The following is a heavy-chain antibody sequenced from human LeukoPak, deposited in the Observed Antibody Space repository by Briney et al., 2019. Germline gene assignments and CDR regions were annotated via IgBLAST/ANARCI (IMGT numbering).Heavy chain of an antibody. CDR1: GDSISSYY. J-gene: IGHJ3*02. CDR3: ATWLLGGTFDI. Sequence: PSETLSLTRTVSGDSISSYYWSWIRQPPGKGLEWIGYAYYSGSTNYNPSLKSRVTISVDTSKNQFSLKLRSVTAADTAVYYCATWLLGGTFDIWGQGTMVTVSS. D-gene: IGHD1-26*01. CDR2: AYYSGST. V-gene: IGHV4-59*01.